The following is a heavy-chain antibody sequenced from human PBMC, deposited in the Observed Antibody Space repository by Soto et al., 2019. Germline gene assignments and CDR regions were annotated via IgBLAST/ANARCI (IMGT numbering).Heavy chain of an antibody. J-gene: IGHJ2*01. CDR2: ISYSGTT. CDR1: GGSISSGDFY. V-gene: IGHV4-31*03. Sequence: QVQLQESGPGLVKPSQTLSLTCTVSGGSISSGDFYWNWIRQHPGKGLEWIGYISYSGTTYYNPSLKSRVTISVATSKNQFSLKLSSMTAADTAVYYCAKTLYDSGGWGYFDLWGRGTLVTVSS. CDR3: AKTLYDSGGWGYFDL. D-gene: IGHD3-10*01.